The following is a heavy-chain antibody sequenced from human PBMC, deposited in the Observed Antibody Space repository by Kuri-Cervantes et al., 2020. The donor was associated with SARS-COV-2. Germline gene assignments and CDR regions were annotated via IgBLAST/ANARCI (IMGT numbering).Heavy chain of an antibody. Sequence: ESLKISCTVSGGSIGSSHYWGWIRQPPGKGLEWIGSIRNGGSTYFNPSLKSRVSISVDTSKNHVSLGLTSVTAADTAVYFCARLEWRYDYWGQGTLVTVSS. CDR1: GGSIGSSHY. CDR2: IRNGGST. V-gene: IGHV4-39*01. CDR3: ARLEWRYDY. D-gene: IGHD5-12*01. J-gene: IGHJ4*02.